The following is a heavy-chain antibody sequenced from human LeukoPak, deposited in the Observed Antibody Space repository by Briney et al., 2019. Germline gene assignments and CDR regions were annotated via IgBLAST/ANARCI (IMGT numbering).Heavy chain of an antibody. Sequence: SETLSLTCAVYGGSFSGYYWSGIRQPPGKGLEWIGEIYHSGSTNYNPSLKSRVTISVDTSKNQFSLKLSSVTAADTAVYYCARGPYCSGGSCYSPTSIDYWGQGTLVTVSS. CDR3: ARGPYCSGGSCYSPTSIDY. V-gene: IGHV4-34*01. CDR1: GGSFSGYY. D-gene: IGHD2-15*01. J-gene: IGHJ4*02. CDR2: IYHSGST.